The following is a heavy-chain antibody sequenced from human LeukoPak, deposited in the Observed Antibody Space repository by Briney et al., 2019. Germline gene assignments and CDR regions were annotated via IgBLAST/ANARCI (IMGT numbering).Heavy chain of an antibody. Sequence: SETLSLTCTVSGGSISSYYWSWIRQPPGKGRQWIGYIYYSGSTNYNPSLKSRVTISVDTSKNQFSLKLISVTAADTAVYYCARDRSSWPLYWGQGTLVTVSS. CDR2: IYYSGST. D-gene: IGHD6-13*01. J-gene: IGHJ4*02. CDR3: ARDRSSWPLY. V-gene: IGHV4-59*01. CDR1: GGSISSYY.